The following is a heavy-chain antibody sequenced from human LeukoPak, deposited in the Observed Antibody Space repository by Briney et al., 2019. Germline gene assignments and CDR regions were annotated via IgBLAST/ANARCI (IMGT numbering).Heavy chain of an antibody. J-gene: IGHJ6*02. CDR1: GFTFSSYG. CDR3: ARVSELGLKYYYYGMDV. D-gene: IGHD7-27*01. Sequence: GRSLRLSCAASGFTFSSYGMHWVRQAPGKGLEWVAVIWYDGSNKYYADSVKGRFTISRDNSKNTLYLQMNSLRAEDTAVYYCARVSELGLKYYYYGMDVWGQGTLVTVSS. V-gene: IGHV3-33*01. CDR2: IWYDGSNK.